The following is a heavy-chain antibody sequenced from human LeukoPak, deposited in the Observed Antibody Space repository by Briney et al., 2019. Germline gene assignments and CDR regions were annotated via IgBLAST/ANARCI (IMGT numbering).Heavy chain of an antibody. CDR3: TRDHNWKRQFFDY. D-gene: IGHD1-20*01. CDR2: MKGDGSEI. CDR1: GFTFSTYW. J-gene: IGHJ4*02. V-gene: IGHV3-7*03. Sequence: PGGSLRLSCTASGFTFSTYWMTWVRQAPGKGLEWVANMKGDGSEIYYVDSVKGRFTISRDNAKNLLYLQMNSLKTEDTAVYYCTRDHNWKRQFFDYWGQGTLITVSS.